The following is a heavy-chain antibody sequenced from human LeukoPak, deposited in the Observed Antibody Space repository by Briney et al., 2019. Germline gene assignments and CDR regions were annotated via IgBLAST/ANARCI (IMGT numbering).Heavy chain of an antibody. J-gene: IGHJ4*02. V-gene: IGHV3-48*01. CDR2: IGYSGTAI. CDR1: GFNFSTYS. D-gene: IGHD1-26*01. Sequence: GGSLRLSCAASGFNFSTYSMTWVRQTPGKALEWISYIGYSGTAIYYADSVKGRSTISRDNAKNSLYLQMNSLRAEDTAVYYCARDLREQAADYWGQGTLVTVSS. CDR3: ARDLREQAADY.